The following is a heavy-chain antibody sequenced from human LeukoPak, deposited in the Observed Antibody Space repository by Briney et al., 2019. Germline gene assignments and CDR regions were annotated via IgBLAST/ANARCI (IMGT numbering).Heavy chain of an antibody. CDR1: GFTFSSYA. Sequence: GGSLRLSCAASGFTFSSYAMSWVRQAPGKGLEWVSSISSSSSYIYYADSVKGRFTISRDNAKNSLYLQMNSLRAEDTAVYYCAREVGATPVDYWGQGTLVTVSS. CDR3: AREVGATPVDY. V-gene: IGHV3-21*01. J-gene: IGHJ4*02. D-gene: IGHD1-26*01. CDR2: ISSSSSYI.